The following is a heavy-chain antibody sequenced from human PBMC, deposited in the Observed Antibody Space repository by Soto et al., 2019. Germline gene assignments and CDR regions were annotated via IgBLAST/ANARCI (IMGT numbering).Heavy chain of an antibody. CDR2: INTDGSST. J-gene: IGHJ4*02. CDR1: GFTSSSFW. D-gene: IGHD3-10*01. Sequence: EVQLVESGGGLVQPGGSLRLSCAVSGFTSSSFWMHWVRQAPGEGLVWVSRINTDGSSTSYADSVKGRFTISRDNAKNTLYLQMNSLRVEETAMYYCAKRGVDTFGLSYWGQGTLVTVSS. V-gene: IGHV3-74*01. CDR3: AKRGVDTFGLSY.